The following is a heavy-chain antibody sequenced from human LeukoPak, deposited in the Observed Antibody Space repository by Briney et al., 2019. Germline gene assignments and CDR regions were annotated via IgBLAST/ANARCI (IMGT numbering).Heavy chain of an antibody. V-gene: IGHV1-2*02. D-gene: IGHD5-18*01. CDR2: INPNSGGT. J-gene: IGHJ4*02. CDR3: ARELAAMVTLRGFDY. Sequence: ASVKVSCKASGYTFTGYYMHWVRQAPGQGLEWMGWINPNSGGTNYAQKFQGRVTMTRDTSISTAYMELSRLRSDDTAVYYCARELAAMVTLRGFDYWGQGTLVTVSS. CDR1: GYTFTGYY.